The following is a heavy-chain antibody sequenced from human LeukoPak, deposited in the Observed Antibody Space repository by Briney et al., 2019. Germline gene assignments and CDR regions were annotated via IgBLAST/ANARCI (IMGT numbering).Heavy chain of an antibody. CDR1: GGSISSGGYY. J-gene: IGHJ5*02. Sequence: SETLSLACTVSGGSISSGGYYWSWIRQHPGKGLEWIGYIYYSRTTYYNPSLKSRVTISLDTSKNQFSLKLSSVTAADTAVYYCARDPGRESFGVVISNWFDPWGQGTLVTVSS. CDR3: ARDPGRESFGVVISNWFDP. D-gene: IGHD3-3*01. CDR2: IYYSRTT. V-gene: IGHV4-31*03.